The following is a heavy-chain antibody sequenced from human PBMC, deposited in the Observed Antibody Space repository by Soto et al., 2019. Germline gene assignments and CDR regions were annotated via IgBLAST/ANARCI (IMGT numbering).Heavy chain of an antibody. V-gene: IGHV3-30*14. J-gene: IGHJ5*02. CDR3: ARDSGLAGGTFDL. D-gene: IGHD6-13*01. Sequence: VRSLRLSCAASAFTFGDYAVHWVRQAPGKGLEWVADISFDGNNKFYADSVRGRFTISRDNSKNTLYFHMSSLKPEDTAIYYCARDSGLAGGTFDLWGQGTLVTVSS. CDR1: AFTFGDYA. CDR2: ISFDGNNK.